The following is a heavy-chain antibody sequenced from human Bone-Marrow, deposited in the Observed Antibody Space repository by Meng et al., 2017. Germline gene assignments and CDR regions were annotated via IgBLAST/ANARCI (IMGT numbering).Heavy chain of an antibody. CDR2: ISAYNGNT. CDR1: GYTFTSYG. Sequence: ASVKVSCKASGYTFTSYGISWVRQAPGQGLEWMGWISAYNGNTNYAQKLQGRVTMTTDTSTSTAYMELRSLRSDDTAVYYCASAYYDILTGYPTSFDYWGQGTLVTVSS. J-gene: IGHJ4*02. V-gene: IGHV1-18*01. D-gene: IGHD3-9*01. CDR3: ASAYYDILTGYPTSFDY.